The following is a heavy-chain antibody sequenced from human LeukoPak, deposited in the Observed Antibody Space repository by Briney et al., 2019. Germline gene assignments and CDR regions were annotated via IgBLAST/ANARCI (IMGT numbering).Heavy chain of an antibody. CDR2: IRGSGGTT. CDR1: GFTFTNYA. V-gene: IGHV3-23*01. CDR3: AKDLGTSQDFDY. Sequence: GESLKISCVASGFTFTNYAMSWVRQAPGKGLEWVSYIRGSGGTTHYADSVKGRFTISRDNSKNTVYLQMNSLRDEDTAVYYCAKDLGTSQDFDYWGQGTLVTVSS. J-gene: IGHJ4*02.